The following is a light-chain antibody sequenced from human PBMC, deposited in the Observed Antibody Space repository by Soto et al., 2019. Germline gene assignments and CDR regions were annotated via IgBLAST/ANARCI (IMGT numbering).Light chain of an antibody. Sequence: EIVMTQSPATLSVSXXXXXXLSCRASQSVSSNLAWYQQKPGQAPRLLIYGASTKATGIPARFSGSGSGTEFTLTISSLQSENFAVYYCLQYNTWPYTFGQGTKLEIK. CDR2: GAS. J-gene: IGKJ2*01. CDR3: LQYNTWPYT. V-gene: IGKV3-15*01. CDR1: QSVSSN.